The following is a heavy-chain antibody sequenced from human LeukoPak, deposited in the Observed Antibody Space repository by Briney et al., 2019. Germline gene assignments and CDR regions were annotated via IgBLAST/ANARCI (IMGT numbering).Heavy chain of an antibody. CDR2: INHSGST. CDR3: ARGRRGWYSRPAFDI. D-gene: IGHD6-19*01. J-gene: IGHJ3*02. Sequence: SETLSLTCTVSGGSISSSDYYWGWIRQPPGKGLEWIGEINHSGSTNYNPSLKSRVTISVDTSKNQFSLKLSSVTAADTAVYYCARGRRGWYSRPAFDIWGQGTMVTVSS. CDR1: GGSISSSDYY. V-gene: IGHV4-39*07.